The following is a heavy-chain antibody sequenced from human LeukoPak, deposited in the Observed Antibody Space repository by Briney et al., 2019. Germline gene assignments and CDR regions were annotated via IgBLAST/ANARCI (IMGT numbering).Heavy chain of an antibody. V-gene: IGHV1-46*01. CDR3: AVAYSYGRDTFDI. J-gene: IGHJ3*02. D-gene: IGHD5-18*01. Sequence: ASVKVSCKASGYTLTGYYIHWVRQAPGQGVEWMGLINPSGGSTSHAQKFQGRVTMTRDTSTSTVYMELRSLRSEDTAVYYCAVAYSYGRDTFDIWGQGTMVTVSS. CDR1: GYTLTGYY. CDR2: INPSGGST.